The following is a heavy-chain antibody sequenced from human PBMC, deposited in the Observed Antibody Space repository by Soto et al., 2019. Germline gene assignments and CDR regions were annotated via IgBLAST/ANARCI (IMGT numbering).Heavy chain of an antibody. J-gene: IGHJ6*02. D-gene: IGHD5-18*01. V-gene: IGHV3-15*07. Sequence: GGSLRLSCAASGFTFSNAWMNWVRQAPGKGLGWVGRIKSKTDGGTTDYAAPVKGRFTISRDDSKNTLYLQMNSLKTEDTAVYYCTTDGGYSYGYYYYYGMDVWGQGTTVTAP. CDR3: TTDGGYSYGYYYYYGMDV. CDR2: IKSKTDGGTT. CDR1: GFTFSNAW.